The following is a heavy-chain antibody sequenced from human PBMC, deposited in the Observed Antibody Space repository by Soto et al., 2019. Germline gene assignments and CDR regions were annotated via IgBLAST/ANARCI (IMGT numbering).Heavy chain of an antibody. V-gene: IGHV1-18*04. D-gene: IGHD2-15*01. CDR3: ARCFCSGGTCYDS. CDR1: GYAFTSYG. Sequence: QIQLVQSGAEVKKPGASVKVSCKASGYAFTSYGISWARQAPGQGLECMGWITPYNGETDYAPKFQGRVTMTTDTSTGTGYMELRSLRSEDTAVYYCARCFCSGGTCYDSRGQGTLVTVSS. CDR2: ITPYNGET. J-gene: IGHJ1*01.